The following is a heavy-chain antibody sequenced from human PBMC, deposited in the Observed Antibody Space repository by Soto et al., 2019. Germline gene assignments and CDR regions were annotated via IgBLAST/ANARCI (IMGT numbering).Heavy chain of an antibody. V-gene: IGHV3-15*07. J-gene: IGHJ4*02. CDR3: TTGMSGPKNF. CDR1: DFSFTNAW. CDR2: IKSKTDGGTA. Sequence: GGSLRLSCAASDFSFTNAWMNWVRQAPGKGLEWVGRIKSKTDGGTADYAAPVKGRFTISRDESKNTLYLQMNSLKTEDTAAYYCTTGMSGPKNFWGQGTLVTVSS. D-gene: IGHD6-25*01.